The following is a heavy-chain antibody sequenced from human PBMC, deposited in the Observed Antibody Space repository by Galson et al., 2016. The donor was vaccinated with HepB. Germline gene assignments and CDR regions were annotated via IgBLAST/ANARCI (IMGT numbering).Heavy chain of an antibody. CDR2: IYYSGST. D-gene: IGHD3-22*01. V-gene: IGHV4-39*01. Sequence: SETLSLTCTVSGGSISSSSYYWGWIRQPPGKGLEWIGSIYYSGSTYYNPAPKSRVTISVDTSKNQFSLKLSSVTAADTAVYYCARHVGYYYSYWYFDLWGRGTLVTVSS. CDR1: GGSISSSSYY. CDR3: ARHVGYYYSYWYFDL. J-gene: IGHJ2*01.